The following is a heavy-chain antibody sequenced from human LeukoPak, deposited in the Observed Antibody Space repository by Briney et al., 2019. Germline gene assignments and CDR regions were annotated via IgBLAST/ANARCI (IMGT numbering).Heavy chain of an antibody. CDR2: INPNSGGT. Sequence: ASVKVSCKASGYIFTGYYMHWVRQAPGQGLEWMGWINPNSGGTNYAQKFQGRVTMTRDTSISTAYMELSRLRSDDTAVYYCARVLSNQVPGLDYWGQGTLVTVSS. D-gene: IGHD2/OR15-2a*01. CDR3: ARVLSNQVPGLDY. CDR1: GYIFTGYY. V-gene: IGHV1-2*02. J-gene: IGHJ4*02.